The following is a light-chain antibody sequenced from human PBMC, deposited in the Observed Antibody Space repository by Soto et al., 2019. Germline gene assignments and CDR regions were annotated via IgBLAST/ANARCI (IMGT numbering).Light chain of an antibody. CDR1: SSDVGSYNR. Sequence: QSALTQPPSVSGSPGQSVTISCTGTSSDVGSYNRVSWYQQPPGTAPKLMIYEVSNRPSGVPDRFSGSKSGNTASLTISGLQAEDEADYYCSSYTSISTSVGFGGGTKLTVL. V-gene: IGLV2-18*02. CDR2: EVS. J-gene: IGLJ2*01. CDR3: SSYTSISTSVG.